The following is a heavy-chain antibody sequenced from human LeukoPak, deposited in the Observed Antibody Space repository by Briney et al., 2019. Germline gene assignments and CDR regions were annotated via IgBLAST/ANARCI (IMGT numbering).Heavy chain of an antibody. J-gene: IGHJ4*02. CDR1: GFTLSSYA. Sequence: PGGSLRLSCSASGFTLSSYAMHWVRQAPGKGLEYVSAISSNGGSTYYADSVKGRFTISRDNSKNTLYLQMSSLRAEDTAVYYGVKGLDYVSPNYFYYSGQGTLVTVSS. CDR3: VKGLDYVSPNYFYY. D-gene: IGHD3-16*01. V-gene: IGHV3-64D*09. CDR2: ISSNGGST.